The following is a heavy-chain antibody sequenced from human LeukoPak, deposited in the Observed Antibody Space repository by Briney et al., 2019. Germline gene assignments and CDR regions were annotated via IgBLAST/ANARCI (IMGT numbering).Heavy chain of an antibody. CDR3: ARVDGGEWYYFDY. CDR2: INPNSGGT. V-gene: IGHV1-2*02. D-gene: IGHD2-8*02. CDR1: GYTFTGYY. J-gene: IGHJ4*02. Sequence: ASVKVSCKASGYTFTGYYMHWVRQAPGQGLEWMGWINPNSGGTNYAQKFQGRVTMTLDTSISTGYMELSRLRSDDTAIYFCARVDGGEWYYFDYWGQGTLVTVFS.